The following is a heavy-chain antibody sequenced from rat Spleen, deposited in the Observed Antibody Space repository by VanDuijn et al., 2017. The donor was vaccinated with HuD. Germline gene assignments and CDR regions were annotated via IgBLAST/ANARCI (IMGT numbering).Heavy chain of an antibody. J-gene: IGHJ2*01. Sequence: QVQLMESGPGLVQPSETLSLTCTVSGFSLTDYSVHWVRQPPGKGLEWMGVMWRGGSTEYNSALRSRLSISRDTSKNQVFLEINSLQTDDTGTYYCARYNSGFDYWGQGVMVTVSS. V-gene: IGHV2-45*01. D-gene: IGHD4-3*01. CDR3: ARYNSGFDY. CDR1: GFSLTDYS. CDR2: MWRGGST.